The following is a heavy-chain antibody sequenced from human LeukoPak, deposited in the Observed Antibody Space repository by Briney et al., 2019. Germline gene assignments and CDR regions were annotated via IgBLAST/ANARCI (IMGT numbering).Heavy chain of an antibody. V-gene: IGHV3-48*03. CDR3: ARDVWFDP. CDR1: GFTFSSYE. Sequence: GGSLRLSCTASGFTFSSYEMHWIRQAAGKGPEWVSYIGSSGGTKHYADSVKGRFTISRDNPKNSVFLQMNSLRVEDTAVYYCARDVWFDPWGQGTLVTVSS. J-gene: IGHJ5*02. CDR2: IGSSGGTK.